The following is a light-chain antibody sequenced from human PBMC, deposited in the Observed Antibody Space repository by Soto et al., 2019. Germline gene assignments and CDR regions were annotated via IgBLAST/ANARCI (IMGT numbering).Light chain of an antibody. V-gene: IGKV1-39*01. CDR1: ENIRSY. CDR2: AAS. Sequence: DIQMTQSPSSLSASVGDRVTITCRASENIRSYLNWYLHKPGKAPKLLIYAASTLQSGVPSRFSGSRSGPDFTLTISSLQPEDFATYYCQQSYSSPPTFGQGTKVDIK. J-gene: IGKJ1*01. CDR3: QQSYSSPPT.